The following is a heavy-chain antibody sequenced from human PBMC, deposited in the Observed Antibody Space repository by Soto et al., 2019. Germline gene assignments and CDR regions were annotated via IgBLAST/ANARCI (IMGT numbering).Heavy chain of an antibody. CDR1: GDSVSSNSAA. Sequence: SQTLSLTCAISGDSVSSNSAAWNWIRQSPSRGLEWLGRTYYRSKWYNDYAVSVKSRITINPDTSKNQFSLQLNSVTPEDTAVYYCARGPYSGSYSGGGYYYYGMDVWGQGTTVTVSS. V-gene: IGHV6-1*01. CDR2: TYYRSKWYN. CDR3: ARGPYSGSYSGGGYYYYGMDV. J-gene: IGHJ6*02. D-gene: IGHD1-26*01.